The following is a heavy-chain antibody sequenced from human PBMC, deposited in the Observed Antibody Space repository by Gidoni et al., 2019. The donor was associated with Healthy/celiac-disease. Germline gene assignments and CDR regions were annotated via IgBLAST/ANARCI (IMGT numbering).Heavy chain of an antibody. J-gene: IGHJ3*02. Sequence: QVQLQESGSGLVTPSETLSLTCTVSGGSISSYDWRWIRQPAGKGLEWIGRIYTSGSPNYNPSLKSRVTMSVDTSKNQFSLKLSSVTAADTAVYYCARDGRVGAETAFDIWGQGTMVTVSS. CDR2: IYTSGSP. D-gene: IGHD1-26*01. V-gene: IGHV4-4*07. CDR1: GGSISSYD. CDR3: ARDGRVGAETAFDI.